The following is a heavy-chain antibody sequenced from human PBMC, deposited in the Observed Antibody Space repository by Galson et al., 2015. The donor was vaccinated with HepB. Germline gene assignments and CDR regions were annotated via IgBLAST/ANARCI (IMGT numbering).Heavy chain of an antibody. CDR2: IWYDGSNK. D-gene: IGHD2-21*02. CDR3: ARKRRPYCGGDCYRDY. CDR1: GFTFSSYG. J-gene: IGHJ4*02. V-gene: IGHV3-33*08. Sequence: SLRLSCAASGFTFSSYGMHWVRQAPGKGLEWVAVIWYDGSNKYYADSVKGRFTISRDNSKNTLYLQMNSLRAEDTAVYYCARKRRPYCGGDCYRDYWGQGTLVTISS.